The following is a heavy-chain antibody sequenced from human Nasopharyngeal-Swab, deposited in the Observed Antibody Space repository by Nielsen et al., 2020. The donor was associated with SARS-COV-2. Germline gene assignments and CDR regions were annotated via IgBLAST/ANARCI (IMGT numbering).Heavy chain of an antibody. D-gene: IGHD3-10*01. CDR1: GYTFSSYW. CDR3: AFGHHG. CDR2: IDNYGSIT. V-gene: IGHV3-74*01. Sequence: GGSLRLSCAASGYTFSSYWMHWVRQAPGKGLVWVSRIDNYGSITDYADSVKGRFTISRDNAKNTLYLQMNSLRAEDTAVYYCAFGHHGWGQGIMVTVSS. J-gene: IGHJ4*02.